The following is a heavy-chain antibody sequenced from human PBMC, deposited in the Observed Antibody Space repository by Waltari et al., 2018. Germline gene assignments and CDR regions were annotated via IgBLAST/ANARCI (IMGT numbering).Heavy chain of an antibody. J-gene: IGHJ4*02. D-gene: IGHD5-12*01. CDR3: AKDMGIVATMVDS. CDR1: GFTFDKYA. Sequence: EVQLVESGGGLVQPGRSLRLSCAASGFTFDKYAMHWVRQAPGKGLEWVSGISWNSGSIGYADSVKCRFTISRDNAKNSLNLQMNSLRAEDTAFYYCAKDMGIVATMVDSWGQGTLVTVSS. CDR2: ISWNSGSI. V-gene: IGHV3-9*01.